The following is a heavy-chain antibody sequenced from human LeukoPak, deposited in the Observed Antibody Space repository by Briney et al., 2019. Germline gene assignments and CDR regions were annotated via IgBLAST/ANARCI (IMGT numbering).Heavy chain of an antibody. J-gene: IGHJ6*02. D-gene: IGHD6-19*01. Sequence: GGSLRLSCAASGFTFDGYAMHWVRQAPGKGLEWVSLISGDGGSTYYADSVKGRLTISTDNSKTSLYLQMNSLRTEDTALYYCEKDRQVGIAVAGYYYYGMDVWGQGTPVTVSS. CDR1: GFTFDGYA. V-gene: IGHV3-43*02. CDR3: EKDRQVGIAVAGYYYYGMDV. CDR2: ISGDGGST.